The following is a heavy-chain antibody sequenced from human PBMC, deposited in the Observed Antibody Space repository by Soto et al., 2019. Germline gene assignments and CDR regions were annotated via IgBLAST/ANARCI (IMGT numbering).Heavy chain of an antibody. V-gene: IGHV4-34*01. D-gene: IGHD3-3*01. CDR1: GGSFSGYY. Sequence: PSETLSLTCAVYGGSFSGYYWSWIRQPPGKGLEWIGEINHSGSTNYNPSLKSRVTISVDTSKNQFSLKLSSVTAADTAVYYCVSHPYDFWSGDYYYYYMDVWGKGTTVTVSS. J-gene: IGHJ6*03. CDR3: VSHPYDFWSGDYYYYYMDV. CDR2: INHSGST.